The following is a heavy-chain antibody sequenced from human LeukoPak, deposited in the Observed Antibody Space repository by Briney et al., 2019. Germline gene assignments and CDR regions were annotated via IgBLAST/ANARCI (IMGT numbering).Heavy chain of an antibody. J-gene: IGHJ6*04. CDR1: GFTFSSYW. V-gene: IGHV3-7*03. CDR3: ARDLTMVRGLTYYGMDV. D-gene: IGHD3-10*01. Sequence: GGSLRLSCAASGFTFSSYWMSWVRQAPGKGLEWVANIKQDGSEKYYVDSVKGRFTISRDNAKNSLYLQMNSLRAEDTAVYYCARDLTMVRGLTYYGMDVWGKGATVTVSP. CDR2: IKQDGSEK.